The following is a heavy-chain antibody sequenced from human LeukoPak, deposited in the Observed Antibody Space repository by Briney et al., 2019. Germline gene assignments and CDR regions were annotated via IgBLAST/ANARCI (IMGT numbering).Heavy chain of an antibody. CDR1: GFTFSRNG. J-gene: IGHJ6*03. Sequence: PGGSLRLSCAASGFTFSRNGMHWVRQAPGKGLEWVGVIWYDGSNKYYADSVRGRCTISRDNSKSTMFLQMNSLRVEDTAVYYCAKGIAAGAMGYMDVWGKGTMVTVSS. D-gene: IGHD6-25*01. V-gene: IGHV3-33*06. CDR2: IWYDGSNK. CDR3: AKGIAAGAMGYMDV.